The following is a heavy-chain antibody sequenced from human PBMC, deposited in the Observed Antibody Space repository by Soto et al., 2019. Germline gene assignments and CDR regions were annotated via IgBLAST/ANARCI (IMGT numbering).Heavy chain of an antibody. CDR2: IIPIFGTA. D-gene: IGHD3-3*01. J-gene: IGHJ6*02. Sequence: QVQLVQSGAEVKKPGSSVKVSCKASGGTFSSYAISWVRQAPGQGLEWMGGIIPIFGTANYAQKFQGRVTITADESTSTAYMELSSLRAEDTAVYYCARGTLRFLELLFPKGDYYYYGMDVWGQGTTVTVSS. V-gene: IGHV1-69*01. CDR3: ARGTLRFLELLFPKGDYYYYGMDV. CDR1: GGTFSSYA.